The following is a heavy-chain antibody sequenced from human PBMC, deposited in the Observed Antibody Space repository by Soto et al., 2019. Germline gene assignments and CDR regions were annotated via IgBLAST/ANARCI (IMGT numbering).Heavy chain of an antibody. J-gene: IGHJ4*02. D-gene: IGHD2-15*01. CDR1: GFTFSSYA. CDR3: AKDVGYCSGGSCYRFDY. CDR2: ISGSGDSK. Sequence: GSLRLSCAASGFTFSSYAMSWVRQAPGKGLEWVSAISGSGDSKYYADSVKGRFTISRDNYKNSLYLQMNSLRAEDTAVYYCAKDVGYCSGGSCYRFDYWGQGTLVTVSS. V-gene: IGHV3-23*01.